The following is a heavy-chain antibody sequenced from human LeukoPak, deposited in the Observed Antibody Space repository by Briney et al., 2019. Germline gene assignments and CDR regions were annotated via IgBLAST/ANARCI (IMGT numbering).Heavy chain of an antibody. J-gene: IGHJ4*02. D-gene: IGHD2-21*01. CDR1: GGSLSDDY. Sequence: SETLSLTCGVFGGSLSDDYWSWIRRPPGKGLEWIGEINHRGTTNYNPSLRSRVTILVDTSKNQFSLNLTSVSAADTSMYYCARVPGRRYLQHIFDSWGQGTLVTVSS. CDR2: INHRGTT. CDR3: ARVPGRRYLQHIFDS. V-gene: IGHV4-34*01.